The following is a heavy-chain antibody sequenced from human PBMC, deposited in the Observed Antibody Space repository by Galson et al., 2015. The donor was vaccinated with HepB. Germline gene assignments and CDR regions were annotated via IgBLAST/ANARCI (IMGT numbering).Heavy chain of an antibody. J-gene: IGHJ4*02. Sequence: LRLSCAASGFTFSSYAMSWVRQAPGKGLEWVSAISGSGGSTYYADSVKGRFTISRDNSKNTLYLQMNSLRAEDTAVYYCAKTDSGSYYKTLDYWGQGTLVTVSS. CDR3: AKTDSGSYYKTLDY. CDR2: ISGSGGST. CDR1: GFTFSSYA. D-gene: IGHD1-26*01. V-gene: IGHV3-23*01.